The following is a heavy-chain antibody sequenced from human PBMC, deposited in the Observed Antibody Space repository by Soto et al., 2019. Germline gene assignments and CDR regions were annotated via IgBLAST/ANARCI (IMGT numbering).Heavy chain of an antibody. D-gene: IGHD2-15*01. CDR2: IQSGGTT. CDR1: GFTVSSKY. CDR3: ARDDILCSGGSCSGAPMDV. Sequence: EVQLVESGGGLVQPGGSLRLSCAASGFTVSSKYMSWVRQAPGKGLEWVSLIQSGGTTYYAASVKGRFTISRDSSKNMFHLQMDSLRAEDTAVYYCARDDILCSGGSCSGAPMDVWGKGTTVTVSS. J-gene: IGHJ6*03. V-gene: IGHV3-66*01.